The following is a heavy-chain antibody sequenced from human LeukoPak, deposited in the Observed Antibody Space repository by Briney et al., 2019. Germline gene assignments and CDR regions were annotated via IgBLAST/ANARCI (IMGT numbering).Heavy chain of an antibody. CDR3: ATQIAAAPYY. J-gene: IGHJ4*02. CDR1: GFTFSSYA. D-gene: IGHD6-13*01. CDR2: ISGSGGST. Sequence: PGGSLRLSCAASGFTFSSYAMSWVHQAPGKGLEWVSAISGSGGSTYYTDSVKGRFTISRDNSKNTLYLQMNSLRAEDTAVYYCATQIAAAPYYWGQGTLVTVSS. V-gene: IGHV3-23*01.